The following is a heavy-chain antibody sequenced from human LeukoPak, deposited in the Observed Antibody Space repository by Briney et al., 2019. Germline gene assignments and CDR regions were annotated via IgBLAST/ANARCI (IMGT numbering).Heavy chain of an antibody. V-gene: IGHV3-66*01. CDR1: EFSVGSNY. D-gene: IGHD3-9*01. CDR3: ARGLSDILTGYFQPYNWFDP. J-gene: IGHJ5*02. CDR2: IYSGGST. Sequence: GGSLRLSCAASEFSVGSNYMTWVRQAPGKGLEWVSLIYSGGSTYYADSVKGRFTISRDNSKNTLYLQMNSLRAEDTAVYYCARGLSDILTGYFQPYNWFDPWGQGTLVTVSS.